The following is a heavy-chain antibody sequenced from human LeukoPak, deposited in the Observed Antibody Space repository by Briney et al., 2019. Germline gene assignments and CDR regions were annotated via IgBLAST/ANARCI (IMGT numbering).Heavy chain of an antibody. J-gene: IGHJ4*02. CDR2: IGGSNGIT. CDR1: RFTFNSYA. D-gene: IGHD5-12*01. CDR3: ARNENSGWGYFDY. V-gene: IGHV3-23*01. Sequence: GGFLRLSCAASRFTFNSYAMSWVRQAPGKGLEWVSVIGGSNGITFYVGSVKGRFTISRDNSKDTLYLQMNSLRAEDTAVYYCARNENSGWGYFDYWGQGTLVTVSS.